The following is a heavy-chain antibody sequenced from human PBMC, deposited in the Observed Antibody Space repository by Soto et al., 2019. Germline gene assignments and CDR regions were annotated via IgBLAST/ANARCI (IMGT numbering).Heavy chain of an antibody. CDR2: ITAYNGNT. V-gene: IGHV1-18*04. CDR1: GYTXSSYG. CDR3: PRDYCSGGSCYSSNWFDP. Sequence: SXKDSFKASGYTXSSYGIGWVRQAPGQGLEWMGWITAYNGNTNYAQKLKVRVNMTTDTSTSTAYMELRSLRSDDTEVYFCPRDYCSGGSCYSSNWFDPWGQGTRVTVSP. J-gene: IGHJ5*02. D-gene: IGHD2-15*01.